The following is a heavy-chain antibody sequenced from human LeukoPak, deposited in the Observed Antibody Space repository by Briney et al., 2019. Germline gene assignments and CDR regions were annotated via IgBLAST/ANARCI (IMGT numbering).Heavy chain of an antibody. Sequence: PSEALSLTCAVSGGSISSSNWWSWVRQPPGKGLEWIGEIYHSGSTNYNPSLKSRVTISVDKSKNQFSLKLSSVTAADTAVYYCARATVTTFPYYFDYWGQGTLVTVSS. CDR2: IYHSGST. CDR1: GGSISSSNW. D-gene: IGHD4-17*01. V-gene: IGHV4-4*02. J-gene: IGHJ4*02. CDR3: ARATVTTFPYYFDY.